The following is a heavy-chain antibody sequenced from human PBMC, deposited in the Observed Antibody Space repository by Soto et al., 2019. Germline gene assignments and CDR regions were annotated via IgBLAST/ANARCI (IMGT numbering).Heavy chain of an antibody. V-gene: IGHV4-59*01. J-gene: IGHJ4*02. Sequence: SETLSLTCTVSGGSISSYYWSWIRQPPGKGLEWIGYIYYSGSTNYNPSLKSRVTISVDTSKNQFSLKLSSVTAADTAVYYCARGQLWFETVDYWGQGTLVTVSS. D-gene: IGHD5-18*01. CDR2: IYYSGST. CDR1: GGSISSYY. CDR3: ARGQLWFETVDY.